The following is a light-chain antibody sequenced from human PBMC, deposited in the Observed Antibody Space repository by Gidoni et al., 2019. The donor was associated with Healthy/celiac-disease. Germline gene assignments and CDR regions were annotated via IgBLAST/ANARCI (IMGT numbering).Light chain of an antibody. CDR3: MQGTHWPWT. CDR1: QSLVYSDGNTY. Sequence: DVVMTQSPLSLPVTLGQPASISCRSSQSLVYSDGNTYLNWFQQRPGQSPRRLIYKVSTRDSGVPDRFSGSGSGTDFPLKISRVEAEDVGVYYCMQGTHWPWTFGQGTKVEIK. V-gene: IGKV2-30*01. CDR2: KVS. J-gene: IGKJ1*01.